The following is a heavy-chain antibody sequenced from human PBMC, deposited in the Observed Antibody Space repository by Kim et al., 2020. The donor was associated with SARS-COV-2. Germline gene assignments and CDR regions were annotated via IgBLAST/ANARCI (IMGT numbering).Heavy chain of an antibody. CDR2: SASTTI. V-gene: IGHV3-48*04. CDR3: ARNFDL. Sequence: SASTTIYYAESVKGRFANTRDNAKNSLNLQMNSLRAEDTAVYYCARNFDLWGRGTLVTVSS. J-gene: IGHJ2*01.